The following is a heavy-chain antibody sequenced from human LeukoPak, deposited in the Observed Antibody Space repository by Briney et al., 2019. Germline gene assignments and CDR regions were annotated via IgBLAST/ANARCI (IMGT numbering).Heavy chain of an antibody. CDR3: AKDIRVQTIFPSFDY. V-gene: IGHV3-30*18. Sequence: GGSLRLSCAASGFTFAYYGMHWVRQAPGKGLEWVAVISHDGSNKQYADSVKGRFTISRDNSKNMMYLEMNSLRGDDTAVYYCAKDIRVQTIFPSFDYWGLGALVIVSS. CDR2: ISHDGSNK. CDR1: GFTFAYYG. J-gene: IGHJ4*02. D-gene: IGHD3-3*01.